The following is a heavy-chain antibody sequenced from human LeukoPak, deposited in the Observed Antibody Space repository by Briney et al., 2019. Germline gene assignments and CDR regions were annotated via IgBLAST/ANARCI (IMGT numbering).Heavy chain of an antibody. CDR2: ISSTSSSI. D-gene: IGHD6-13*01. Sequence: KPGGSLRLSCAASGFTFSSYWMSWVRQAPGKGLEWVSSISSTSSSIFYADSVKGRFTISRDNAENSLYLQMNSLRAEDTAFYYCAKDLYMAAADLRWFQDWGQGTLVTVSS. J-gene: IGHJ1*01. CDR3: AKDLYMAAADLRWFQD. V-gene: IGHV3-21*01. CDR1: GFTFSSYW.